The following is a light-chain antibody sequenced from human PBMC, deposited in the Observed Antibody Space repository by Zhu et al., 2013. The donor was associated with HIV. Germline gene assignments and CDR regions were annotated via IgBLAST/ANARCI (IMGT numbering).Light chain of an antibody. CDR2: DAS. J-gene: IGKJ2*01. CDR1: QSVANS. CDR3: QQYASSVYT. V-gene: IGKV3-11*01. Sequence: EIVLTQSPVTLSLSPGERATLSCRASQSVANSLAWYQQKPGQAPRLVIYDASRRATGIPARFSGSGSGTDFTLTISSLEPEDFTVYYCQQYASSVYTFGQGTKLEIK.